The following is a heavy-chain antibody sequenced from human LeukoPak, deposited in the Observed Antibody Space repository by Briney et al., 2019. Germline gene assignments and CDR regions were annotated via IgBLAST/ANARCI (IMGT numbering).Heavy chain of an antibody. CDR2: ISGSGGST. CDR3: AKSYHYGSGSYYAFDI. J-gene: IGHJ3*02. Sequence: GGSLRLSCAASGFIFSSYEMNWVRQAPGKGLEWVSAISGSGGSTYYADSVKGRFTISRDNSKNTLYLQMNSLRAEDTAVYYCAKSYHYGSGSYYAFDIWGQGTMVTVSS. V-gene: IGHV3-23*01. D-gene: IGHD3-10*01. CDR1: GFIFSSYE.